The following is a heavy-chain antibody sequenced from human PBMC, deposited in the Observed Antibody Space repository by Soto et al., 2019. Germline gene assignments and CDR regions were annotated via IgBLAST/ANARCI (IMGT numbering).Heavy chain of an antibody. D-gene: IGHD3-10*01. Sequence: SETLSLTCTVSGDSISSSNYFWGWIRQPPGKGLEWIGTIFYSGSTYYNPSLKSRVTISVDTSKNQFSLKLTSVTAADTALYYCARRYGWLYFDYWGQGTLVTVS. CDR3: ARRYGWLYFDY. V-gene: IGHV4-39*01. J-gene: IGHJ4*02. CDR1: GDSISSSNYF. CDR2: IFYSGST.